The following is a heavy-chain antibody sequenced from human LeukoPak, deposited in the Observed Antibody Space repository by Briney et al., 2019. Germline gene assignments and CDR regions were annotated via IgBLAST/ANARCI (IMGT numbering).Heavy chain of an antibody. D-gene: IGHD6-13*01. CDR3: AKARGRTGYSSSWYGYYFDY. Sequence: GGSLRLSCAASGFTFSSYWMNWVRQAPGKGLEWVASIRQDGNEKYYVDSVKGRFTISRDNTYYSLYLQMNTLRAEDTAVYYCAKARGRTGYSSSWYGYYFDYWGQGTLVTVSS. CDR2: IRQDGNEK. CDR1: GFTFSSYW. J-gene: IGHJ4*02. V-gene: IGHV3-7*03.